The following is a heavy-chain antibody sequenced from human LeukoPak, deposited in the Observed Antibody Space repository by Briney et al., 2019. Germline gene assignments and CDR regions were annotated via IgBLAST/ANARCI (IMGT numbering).Heavy chain of an antibody. D-gene: IGHD6-6*01. CDR1: GGSFSGYY. CDR3: ASLGPYSSSSGLYYYYYMDV. Sequence: SETLSLTCAVYGGSFSGYYWTWIRQPPGKGLEWIGEMNHSGSANYNPSLKSRVTISVDTSKNQCSLRLSSVTAADTAVYYCASLGPYSSSSGLYYYYYMDVWGKGTTVTVSS. J-gene: IGHJ6*03. CDR2: MNHSGSA. V-gene: IGHV4-34*01.